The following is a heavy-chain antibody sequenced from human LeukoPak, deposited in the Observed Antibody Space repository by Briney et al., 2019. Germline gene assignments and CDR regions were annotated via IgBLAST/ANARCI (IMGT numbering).Heavy chain of an antibody. J-gene: IGHJ5*02. V-gene: IGHV1-18*01. Sequence: ASVKVSCKASGYTFTSYGISWVRQAPGQGLEWMGWISAYNGNTNYAQKLQGRVTMTTDTSTSTAYVELRSLRSDDTAVYYCARDPYDFWSGYSVESPDWFDPWGQGTLVTVSS. CDR2: ISAYNGNT. CDR1: GYTFTSYG. CDR3: ARDPYDFWSGYSVESPDWFDP. D-gene: IGHD3-3*01.